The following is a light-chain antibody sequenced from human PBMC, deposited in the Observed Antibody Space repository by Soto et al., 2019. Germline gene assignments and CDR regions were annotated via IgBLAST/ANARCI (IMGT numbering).Light chain of an antibody. J-gene: IGKJ2*01. CDR2: KAS. V-gene: IGKV1-5*03. Sequence: DIQMTQSPSTLSVSVGDRVTITCRASQSISRYMAWYQQKPGKAPKVLIYKASSLESGVPSRFSGSGSGTDFTLTISSLQPDDFANYYCQQYNSYPYTFGQGTKLEIK. CDR1: QSISRY. CDR3: QQYNSYPYT.